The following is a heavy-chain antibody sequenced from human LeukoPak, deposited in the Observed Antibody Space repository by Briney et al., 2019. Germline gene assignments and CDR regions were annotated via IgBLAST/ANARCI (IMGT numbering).Heavy chain of an antibody. CDR2: ISACNGNT. CDR3: ARDPYYDSSGYTYFDY. V-gene: IGHV1-18*01. J-gene: IGHJ4*02. CDR1: GYTFTSYG. Sequence: RASVKVSCKASGYTFTSYGHSWVRQAPGQGREWMGWISACNGNTNDAQKLQGRVTMTTDTSTSTAYMELRSLRSDDTAVYYCARDPYYDSSGYTYFDYWGQGILVTVSS. D-gene: IGHD3-22*01.